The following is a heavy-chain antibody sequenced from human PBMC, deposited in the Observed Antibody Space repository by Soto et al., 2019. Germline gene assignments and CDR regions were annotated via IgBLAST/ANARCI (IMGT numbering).Heavy chain of an antibody. CDR2: IDPSDSYR. CDR1: GDSFNNYW. Sequence: PGESLKISCKGSGDSFNNYWISRMRQMPGKGLEWMGRIDPSDSYRTYNPAFQGHVTISVDKSISTAYVQWTRLEASDSAIYYCARHRRRPTNYAMDVWGQGTTVTVSS. D-gene: IGHD6-25*01. CDR3: ARHRRRPTNYAMDV. J-gene: IGHJ6*02. V-gene: IGHV5-10-1*01.